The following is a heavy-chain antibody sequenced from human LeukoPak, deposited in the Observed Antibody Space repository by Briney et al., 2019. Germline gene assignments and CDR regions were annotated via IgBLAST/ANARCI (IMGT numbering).Heavy chain of an antibody. CDR1: GDSVSSNSAA. Sequence: SQTLSLTCAIFGDSVSSNSAAWNWIRQSPSRGLEWLGRTYYRSKWYNDYAVSVKSRITINPDTSKNQFSLQLNSVTPEDTAVYYCARDTYSSGWYTYYYYYSMDVWGQGTTVTVSS. V-gene: IGHV6-1*01. D-gene: IGHD6-19*01. CDR3: ARDTYSSGWYTYYYYYSMDV. J-gene: IGHJ6*02. CDR2: TYYRSKWYN.